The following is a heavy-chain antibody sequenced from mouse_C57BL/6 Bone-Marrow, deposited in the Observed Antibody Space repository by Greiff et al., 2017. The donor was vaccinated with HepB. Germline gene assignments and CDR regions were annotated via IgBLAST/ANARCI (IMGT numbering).Heavy chain of an antibody. V-gene: IGHV5-9*01. CDR1: GFTFSSYT. D-gene: IGHD4-1*01. CDR3: ARHDWDYFDY. Sequence: EVQVVESGGGLVKPGGSLKLSCAASGFTFSSYTMSWVRQTPEKRLEWVATISGGGGNTYYPDSVKGRFTISRDHAKNTLYLQMSSLRSEDTALYYCARHDWDYFDYWGQGTTLTVSS. J-gene: IGHJ2*01. CDR2: ISGGGGNT.